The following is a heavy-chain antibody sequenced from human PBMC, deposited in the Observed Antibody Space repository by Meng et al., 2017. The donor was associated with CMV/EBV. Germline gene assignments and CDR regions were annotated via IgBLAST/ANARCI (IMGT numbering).Heavy chain of an antibody. CDR1: GFTFSSYA. D-gene: IGHD2-2*01. Sequence: GESLKISCAASGFTFSSYAMHWVRQAPGKGLEWVAVISYDGSNNYYADSVKGRFTISRDTSKNTLYLQMNSLRAEDTAVYYCARDRILVPSAYYGMDVWGQGTTVTVSS. J-gene: IGHJ6*02. CDR3: ARDRILVPSAYYGMDV. V-gene: IGHV3-30*04. CDR2: ISYDGSNN.